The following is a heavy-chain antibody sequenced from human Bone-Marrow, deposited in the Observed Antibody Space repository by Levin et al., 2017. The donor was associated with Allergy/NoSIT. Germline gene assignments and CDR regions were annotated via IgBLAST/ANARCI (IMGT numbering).Heavy chain of an antibody. CDR2: LSWNSGVM. Sequence: GGSLRLSCAASGFNFDDYAMHWVRQAPGKGLEWVAGLSWNSGVMAYADSVKGRFSISRDNRKNALYLEMNNLRAEDTALYFCTRAGRLSNWNSFYLWGQGTMVTVSS. D-gene: IGHD1-1*01. CDR1: GFNFDDYA. V-gene: IGHV3-9*01. J-gene: IGHJ3*01. CDR3: TRAGRLSNWNSFYL.